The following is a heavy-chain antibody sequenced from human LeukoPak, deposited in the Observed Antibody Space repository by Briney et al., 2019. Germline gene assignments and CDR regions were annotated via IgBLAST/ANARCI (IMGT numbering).Heavy chain of an antibody. CDR1: GFTVSSNY. CDR3: ARALVWFGEYYFDY. CDR2: IYSGGST. J-gene: IGHJ4*02. Sequence: PGGSLRLSCAASGFTVSSNYMSWVRQAPGNGLEWVSVIYSGGSTYYADSVKGRFTISRDNSKNTLYLQMNSLRAEDTAVYYCARALVWFGEYYFDYWGQGTLVTVSS. V-gene: IGHV3-66*01. D-gene: IGHD3-10*01.